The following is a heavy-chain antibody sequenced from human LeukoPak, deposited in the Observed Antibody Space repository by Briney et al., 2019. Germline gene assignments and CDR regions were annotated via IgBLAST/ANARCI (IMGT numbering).Heavy chain of an antibody. V-gene: IGHV3-23*01. CDR1: GFTFTSYA. J-gene: IGHJ4*02. Sequence: GGSLRLSCAASGFTFTSYAMGWVRQAPGKGLEWVSAVSGTGGTTYYADSVKGRFTISRDNSKNTLYLQMHSLRAEDTAVYYCATALGSIVVTTTDYWGQGTLVTVSS. D-gene: IGHD5-12*01. CDR2: VSGTGGTT. CDR3: ATALGSIVVTTTDY.